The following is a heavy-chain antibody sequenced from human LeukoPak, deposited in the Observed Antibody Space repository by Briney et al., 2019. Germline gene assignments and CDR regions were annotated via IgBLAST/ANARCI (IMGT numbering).Heavy chain of an antibody. V-gene: IGHV3-23*01. CDR2: IGGSGGRT. J-gene: IGHJ5*02. CDR3: AKAPAGPEYSSTWKFGYNWFDP. CDR1: GFTFSSYG. D-gene: IGHD6-13*01. Sequence: SGGSLRLSCAASGFTFSSYGMSWVRQAPGKGLEWVSAIGGSGGRTYYADSVKGRFTISRDNSKNTLYLQMNGLRVEDTAIYYCAKAPAGPEYSSTWKFGYNWFDPWGQGTLVTVSS.